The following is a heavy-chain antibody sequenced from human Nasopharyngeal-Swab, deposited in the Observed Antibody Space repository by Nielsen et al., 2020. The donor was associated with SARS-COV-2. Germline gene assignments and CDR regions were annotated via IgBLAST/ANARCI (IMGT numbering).Heavy chain of an antibody. J-gene: IGHJ6*01. Sequence: SLKISCAASGINFGGYWMHWVRQVPGKGLEWVSGISWNSGTTGYADSVKGRFTISRDNAKSSPYLQMNSLHQGPIGLPPGTLLQEHLWG. CDR2: ISWNSGTT. V-gene: IGHV3-9*01. CDR3: TLLQEHL. CDR1: GINFGGYW.